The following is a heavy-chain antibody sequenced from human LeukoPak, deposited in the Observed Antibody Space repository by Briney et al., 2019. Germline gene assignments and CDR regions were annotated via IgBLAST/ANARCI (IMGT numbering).Heavy chain of an antibody. Sequence: PGGSLRLSCAASGFTFSSYWMSWVRQAPGKGLEWVANIKQDGSEKYYVDSVEGRFTISRDNAKNSLYLQMNSLRAEDTAVYYCAREVVVITEDSLGALDYWGQGTLVTVSS. V-gene: IGHV3-7*01. CDR1: GFTFSSYW. D-gene: IGHD3-22*01. CDR2: IKQDGSEK. CDR3: AREVVVITEDSLGALDY. J-gene: IGHJ4*02.